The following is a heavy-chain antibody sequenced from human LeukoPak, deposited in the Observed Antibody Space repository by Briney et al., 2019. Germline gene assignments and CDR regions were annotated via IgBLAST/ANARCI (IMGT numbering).Heavy chain of an antibody. CDR2: IWYDGSNK. V-gene: IGHV3-33*06. Sequence: GGSLRLSCAASGFTFSSYSMNWVRQAPGKGLEWVAVIWYDGSNKYYADSVKGRFTISRDNSKNTLYLQMNSLRAADTAVYYCAKDAPPYGYRGLDYWGQGTLVTVSS. D-gene: IGHD5-18*01. CDR3: AKDAPPYGYRGLDY. CDR1: GFTFSSYS. J-gene: IGHJ4*02.